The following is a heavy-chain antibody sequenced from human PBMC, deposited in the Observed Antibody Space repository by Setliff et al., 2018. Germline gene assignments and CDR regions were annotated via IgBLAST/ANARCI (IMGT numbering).Heavy chain of an antibody. CDR1: GGTLSTLA. CDR3: ARNAITGTTKKYYYYLDV. CDR2: TIPLLPLP. V-gene: IGHV1-69*10. J-gene: IGHJ6*03. Sequence: SVKVSCKASGGTLSTLAITWVRQAPGQGLEWMGGTIPLLPLPNYAVKFQGRVTITADKSMTTAYMELTSLTSEDTAVYYCARNAITGTTKKYYYYLDVWGQGTTVTVSS. D-gene: IGHD1-7*01.